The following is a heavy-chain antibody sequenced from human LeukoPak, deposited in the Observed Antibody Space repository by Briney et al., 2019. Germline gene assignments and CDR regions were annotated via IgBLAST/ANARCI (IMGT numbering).Heavy chain of an antibody. V-gene: IGHV3-48*03. D-gene: IGHD3-10*01. CDR2: ISSSGSTI. J-gene: IGHJ3*02. CDR1: GFTFSSYE. Sequence: GGSLRLSCAASGFTFSSYEMNWVRQAPGKGLEWVSYISSSGSTIYYADSVKGRFTISRDNAKNSLYLQMNSLRAEDTAVYYCARGRSTMVRGVIIDPHAFDIWGQGTMVTVSS. CDR3: ARGRSTMVRGVIIDPHAFDI.